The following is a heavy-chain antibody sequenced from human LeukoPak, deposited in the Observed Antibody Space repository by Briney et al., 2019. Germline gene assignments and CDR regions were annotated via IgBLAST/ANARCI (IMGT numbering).Heavy chain of an antibody. V-gene: IGHV3-21*01. J-gene: IGHJ4*02. D-gene: IGHD6-6*01. Sequence: GGSLRLSCAASGFTFITYSMNWVRQAPGKGLEWVSSISSSSSYIFYADSVEGRFTISRDNAKNSLYLQMNSLRAEDTAVYYCARSAARGKDFDYWGQGTLVTVSS. CDR2: ISSSSSYI. CDR3: ARSAARGKDFDY. CDR1: GFTFITYS.